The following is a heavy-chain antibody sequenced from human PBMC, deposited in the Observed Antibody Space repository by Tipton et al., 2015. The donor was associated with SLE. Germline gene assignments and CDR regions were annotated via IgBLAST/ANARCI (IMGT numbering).Heavy chain of an antibody. V-gene: IGHV4-38-2*01. D-gene: IGHD3-22*01. CDR1: GYSISSGYY. Sequence: TLSLTCAVSGYSISSGYYWGCIRQPPGKGLEWIGIIYHSGYTYYNPSLKSRVTMPVDTSVNQFSLKLSSVTASDTAVYYCARGRIYDNSDYPYYFYYCGQGTLLTVSS. CDR2: IYHSGYT. CDR3: ARGRIYDNSDYPYYFYY. J-gene: IGHJ4*02.